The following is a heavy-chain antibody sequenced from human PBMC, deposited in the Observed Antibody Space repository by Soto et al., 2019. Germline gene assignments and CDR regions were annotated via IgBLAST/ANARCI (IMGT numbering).Heavy chain of an antibody. D-gene: IGHD3-3*01. Sequence: SETLSLTCTVSGGSISSGGYYWSWIRQHPGKGLEWIGYIYYSGSTYYNPSLKSRVTISVDTSKNQFSLKLSSVTAADTAVYYCTRGVLRFLEWLRDNWFDPWGQGTLVTVSS. V-gene: IGHV4-31*03. CDR3: TRGVLRFLEWLRDNWFDP. J-gene: IGHJ5*02. CDR2: IYYSGST. CDR1: GGSISSGGYY.